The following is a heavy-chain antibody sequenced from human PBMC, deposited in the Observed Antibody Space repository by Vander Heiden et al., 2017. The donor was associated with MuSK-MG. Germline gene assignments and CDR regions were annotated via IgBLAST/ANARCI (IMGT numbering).Heavy chain of an antibody. CDR3: ARVRKHRAATDFFDY. CDR1: GGSFSGYY. D-gene: IGHD6-13*01. J-gene: IGHJ4*01. CDR2: INHSGST. V-gene: IGHV4-34*01. Sequence: ETLSLTCAVYGGSFSGYYWSWIRQPPGKGLEWIGEINHSGSTNYNPSLKSRVTISVDTSKNQFSLKLSSVTAADTAVYYCARVRKHRAATDFFDYWGHGTMVTVYS.